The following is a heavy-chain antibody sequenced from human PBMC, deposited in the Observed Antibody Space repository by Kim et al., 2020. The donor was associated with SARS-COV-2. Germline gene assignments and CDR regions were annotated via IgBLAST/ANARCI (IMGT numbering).Heavy chain of an antibody. CDR2: IYYSGST. J-gene: IGHJ2*01. CDR3: ARVPFRYDILTGYYWYFDL. V-gene: IGHV4-59*01. Sequence: SETLSLTCTVSGGSISSYYWSWIRQPPGKGLEWIGYIYYSGSTNYNPSLKSRVTISVDTSKNQFSLKLSSVTAADTAVYYCARVPFRYDILTGYYWYFDLWGRGTLVTVSS. D-gene: IGHD3-9*01. CDR1: GGSISSYY.